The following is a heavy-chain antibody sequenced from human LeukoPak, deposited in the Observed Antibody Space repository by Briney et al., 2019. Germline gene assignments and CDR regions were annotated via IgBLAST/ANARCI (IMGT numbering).Heavy chain of an antibody. D-gene: IGHD2-15*01. CDR1: GYTFTGYY. J-gene: IGHJ6*03. CDR3: ARVVVRDDYYYMDV. Sequence: ASVKVSCKASGYTFTGYYMHWVRQAPGQGLEWMGWINPNSGGTTCEQKFQGRVTMTRDTSISTAYMKLSRVRSDDTDVYYSARVVVRDDYYYMDVWGKGTTVTVSS. CDR2: INPNSGGT. V-gene: IGHV1-2*02.